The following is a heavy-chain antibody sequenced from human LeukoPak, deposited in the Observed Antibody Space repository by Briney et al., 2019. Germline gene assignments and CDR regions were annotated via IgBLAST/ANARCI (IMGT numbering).Heavy chain of an antibody. CDR2: ISYDGSNK. CDR3: ASGGVRFLEWLLHYDY. Sequence: GGSLRLSCAASGFTFSSYAMHWVRQAPGKGLEWVAVISYDGSNKYYADSVKGRFTISRDNSKNTLYLQMNSLRAEDTAVYYCASGGVRFLEWLLHYDYWGQGTLVTVSS. J-gene: IGHJ4*02. CDR1: GFTFSSYA. D-gene: IGHD3-3*01. V-gene: IGHV3-30-3*01.